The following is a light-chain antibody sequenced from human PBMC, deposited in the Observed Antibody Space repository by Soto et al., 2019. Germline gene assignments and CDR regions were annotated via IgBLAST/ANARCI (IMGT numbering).Light chain of an antibody. J-gene: IGKJ2*01. Sequence: DIQMTQSPSTLSASVGDRVTITCRASQSISSWLAWYQQKPGKAPELLIYDASSLESGVPSRFSGSGSGTEVTRTINSMQPDDFATNDCQQYKRYSPMYTFGQGTKLEIK. CDR1: QSISSW. CDR2: DAS. CDR3: QQYKRYSPMYT. V-gene: IGKV1-5*01.